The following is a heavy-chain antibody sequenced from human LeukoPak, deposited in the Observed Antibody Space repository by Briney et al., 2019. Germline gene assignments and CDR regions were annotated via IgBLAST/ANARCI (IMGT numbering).Heavy chain of an antibody. D-gene: IGHD6-13*01. CDR1: GFTFSSYG. Sequence: PGRSLRLSCAASGFTFSSYGMHWVRQAPGKGLEWVAVITYDGSEKYYADSVKGRFTISRDNSKNTLYLQMNRLRVEDAAVYYCAKMTNSSSWYEDNYYYYGMDVWGQGTTVTVSS. J-gene: IGHJ6*02. V-gene: IGHV3-30*18. CDR2: ITYDGSEK. CDR3: AKMTNSSSWYEDNYYYYGMDV.